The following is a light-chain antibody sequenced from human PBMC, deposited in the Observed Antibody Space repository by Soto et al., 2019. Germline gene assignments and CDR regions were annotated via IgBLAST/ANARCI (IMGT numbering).Light chain of an antibody. CDR2: EVS. Sequence: QSALTQPASVSGSPGQSITISCTGTSSDVGAYNFVSWYQQNPGKSPKLIIHEVSNRPSGVSNRFSGSKSGNTDSLTISGLQAEDEADYYCRSHGGSNPFDVFGSGTKLTVL. CDR3: RSHGGSNPFDV. V-gene: IGLV2-14*01. CDR1: SSDVGAYNF. J-gene: IGLJ1*01.